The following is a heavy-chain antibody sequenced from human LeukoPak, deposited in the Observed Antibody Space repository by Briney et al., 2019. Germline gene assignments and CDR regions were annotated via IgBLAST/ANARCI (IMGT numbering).Heavy chain of an antibody. V-gene: IGHV4-59*01. Sequence: SETLSLTCTVSGVSISDYYWSWVRQPPGKGLEWIGYIYYTGSTDYNPSLKSRVTMSVDTSKDQFSLNLRSVTATDTAVYYCARRTYYDTLTGYNYWYFDLWGRGTLVTVSS. CDR3: ARRTYYDTLTGYNYWYFDL. D-gene: IGHD3-9*01. CDR2: IYYTGST. J-gene: IGHJ2*01. CDR1: GVSISDYY.